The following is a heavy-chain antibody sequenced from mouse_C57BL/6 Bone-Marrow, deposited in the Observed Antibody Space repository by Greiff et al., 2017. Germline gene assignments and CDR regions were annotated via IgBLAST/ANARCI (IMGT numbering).Heavy chain of an antibody. CDR2: IYPRDGST. Sequence: VQLQQSGPELVKPGASVKLSCKASGYTFTSYDINWVKQRPGQGLEWIGWIYPRDGSTKYNEKFKGKATLTVDTSSSTAYIELHSLTSEDSAVYFCARRGYYYGSSYAMDYWGQGTSVTVSS. J-gene: IGHJ4*01. CDR1: GYTFTSYD. V-gene: IGHV1-85*01. CDR3: ARRGYYYGSSYAMDY. D-gene: IGHD1-1*01.